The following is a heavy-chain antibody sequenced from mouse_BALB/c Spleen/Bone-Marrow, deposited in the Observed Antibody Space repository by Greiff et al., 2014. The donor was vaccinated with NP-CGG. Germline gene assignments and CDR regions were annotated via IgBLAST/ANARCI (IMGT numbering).Heavy chain of an antibody. CDR3: ARRSMNQAMDY. D-gene: IGHD2-10*02. CDR2: INTYYGDV. V-gene: IGHV1-67*01. Sequence: QVQLKQSGAELVQPGVSVKLSCAGSGFTFTDYSMNWVHQSPAKSLEWIGVINTYYGDVKFNQNLKDKATITVDKSSNTAYMELSRLTSEDSAIYYCARRSMNQAMDYWGQGTSVTVSS. J-gene: IGHJ4*01. CDR1: GFTFTDYS.